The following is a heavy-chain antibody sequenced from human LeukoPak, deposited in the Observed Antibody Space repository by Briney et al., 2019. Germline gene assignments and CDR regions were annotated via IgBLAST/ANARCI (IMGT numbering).Heavy chain of an antibody. CDR1: GGTFSSYA. J-gene: IGHJ4*02. CDR3: ARAGDTAMVNRGHFDY. D-gene: IGHD5-18*01. Sequence: SVKVSCKASGGTFSSYAISWVRQAPGQGLEWMGGIIPIFGTANYAQKFQGRVTITADESTSTAYMELSSLRSEDTAVYYCARAGDTAMVNRGHFDYWGQGTLVTVSS. CDR2: IIPIFGTA. V-gene: IGHV1-69*01.